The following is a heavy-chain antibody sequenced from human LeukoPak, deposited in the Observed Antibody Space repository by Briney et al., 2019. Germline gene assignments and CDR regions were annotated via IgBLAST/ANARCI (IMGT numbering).Heavy chain of an antibody. J-gene: IGHJ4*02. CDR1: GFTFSSYS. Sequence: PGGSLRLSCAASGFTFSSYSMNWVRQAPGKGLEWVSYISSSSSTIYYADSVKGRFTISRDNAKNSLYLQMNSLRAEDTAVYYCARGATYGSGSYNYWGQGTLVTVSS. CDR2: ISSSSSTI. V-gene: IGHV3-48*01. CDR3: ARGATYGSGSYNY. D-gene: IGHD3-10*01.